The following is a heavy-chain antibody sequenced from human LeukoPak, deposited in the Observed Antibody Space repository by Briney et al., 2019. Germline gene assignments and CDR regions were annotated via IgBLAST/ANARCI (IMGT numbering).Heavy chain of an antibody. Sequence: PSQTLSLTCTVSGGSISSGSYYWSWIRQPAGTGLEWIGRIYTSGSTNYNPSLKSRVTISVDTSKNQFSLKLSSVTAADTAVYYCARDVVVVTAIGNWFDPWGQGTLVPSPQ. V-gene: IGHV4-61*02. CDR2: IYTSGST. CDR3: ARDVVVVTAIGNWFDP. CDR1: GGSISSGSYY. D-gene: IGHD2-21*02. J-gene: IGHJ5*02.